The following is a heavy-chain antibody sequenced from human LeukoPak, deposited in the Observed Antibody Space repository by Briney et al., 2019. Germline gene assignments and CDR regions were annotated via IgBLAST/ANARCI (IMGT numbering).Heavy chain of an antibody. Sequence: ASVKVSCKASGYTFTGNYMHWVRQAPGQGLEWMGRINPKSGDTKYTKKFRGRVTMTRDTSISTAYMELSRLSSDDTAVYYCAREGTTGNSPSDYWGQGTLVTVSS. J-gene: IGHJ4*02. CDR1: GYTFTGNY. CDR3: AREGTTGNSPSDY. V-gene: IGHV1-2*06. D-gene: IGHD1-1*01. CDR2: INPKSGDT.